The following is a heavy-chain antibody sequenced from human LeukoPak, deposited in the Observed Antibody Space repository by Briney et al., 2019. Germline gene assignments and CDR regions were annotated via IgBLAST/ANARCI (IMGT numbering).Heavy chain of an antibody. CDR1: GGSFSGYY. Sequence: PSETLSLTCAVYGGSFSGYYWTWIRQTPGKGLEWIGEMNPSGSTNSNPSLKSRVTISVDTSKNQFSLKLSSVTAADTAVYYCARGRQDVTMIVVVMTAVSYYLDAWGKGTTVTVS. D-gene: IGHD3-22*01. J-gene: IGHJ6*03. V-gene: IGHV4-34*01. CDR2: MNPSGST. CDR3: ARGRQDVTMIVVVMTAVSYYLDA.